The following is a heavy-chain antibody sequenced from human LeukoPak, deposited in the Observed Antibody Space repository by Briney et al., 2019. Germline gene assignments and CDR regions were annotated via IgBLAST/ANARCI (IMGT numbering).Heavy chain of an antibody. J-gene: IGHJ4*02. V-gene: IGHV1-18*04. D-gene: IGHD6-19*01. CDR3: ARDGKSGWYPHPDF. Sequence: GASVKVSCKTSGYTFTNHGISWVRQAPGQGLEWMGWSGSNNDKTYYAQKIQDRVTMTTDTTTGTAFMELRRLRSDDTAVYYCARDGKSGWYPHPDFWGQGTLVTVSS. CDR2: SGSNNDKT. CDR1: GYTFTNHG.